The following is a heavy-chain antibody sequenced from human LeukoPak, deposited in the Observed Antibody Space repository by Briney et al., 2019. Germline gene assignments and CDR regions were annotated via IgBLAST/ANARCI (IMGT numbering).Heavy chain of an antibody. V-gene: IGHV1-69*04. D-gene: IGHD6-13*01. CDR3: ARVIAAAGNSEFDP. CDR2: IIPILGIA. J-gene: IGHJ5*02. CDR1: GGTFSSYA. Sequence: SVKVSCKASGGTFSSYAISWVRQAPGQGLEWMGRIIPILGIANYAQKFQGRVTITADKSTSTAYMELSSLRSEDTAVYYCARVIAAAGNSEFDPWGQGTLVTVS.